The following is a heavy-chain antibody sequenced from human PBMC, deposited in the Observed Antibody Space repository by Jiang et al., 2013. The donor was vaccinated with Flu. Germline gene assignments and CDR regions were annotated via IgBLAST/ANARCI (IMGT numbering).Heavy chain of an antibody. CDR1: GFSLSTQGVG. CDR2: IYWDDDK. CDR3: ARPSYYYDSSGYYFEY. D-gene: IGHD3-22*01. Sequence: KPTQTLTLTCTFSGFSLSTQGVGVGWIRQPPGKALEWLALIYWDDDKRYRPSLKSRLTITKDTSKNQVVLTMTNMDPVDTATYYCARPSYYYDSSGYYFEYWGQGTLVTVSS. V-gene: IGHV2-5*02. J-gene: IGHJ4*02.